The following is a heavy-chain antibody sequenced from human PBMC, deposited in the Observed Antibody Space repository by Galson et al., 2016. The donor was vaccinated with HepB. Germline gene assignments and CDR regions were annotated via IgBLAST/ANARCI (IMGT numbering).Heavy chain of an antibody. J-gene: IGHJ2*01. D-gene: IGHD6-13*01. CDR3: ARRGSKEKGYFDL. CDR2: TYYRSKWYN. CDR1: GDSVSSDSAA. Sequence: CAISGDSVSSDSAAWNWIRQSPSRGLEWLGRTYYRSKWYNDYAVSVKSRMTINPDTSKNQFSLQLNPVTPEDTAVYYCARRGSKEKGYFDLWGRGTLVTVSS. V-gene: IGHV6-1*01.